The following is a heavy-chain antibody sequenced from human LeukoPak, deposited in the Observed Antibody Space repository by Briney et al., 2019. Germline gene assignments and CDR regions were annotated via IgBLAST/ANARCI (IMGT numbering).Heavy chain of an antibody. Sequence: PSETPSLTCAVYGGSFSGYYWSWIRQPPGKGLEWIGEINHSGSTNYNPSLKSRVTISVDTSKNQFSLKLSSVTAADTAVYYCARALPYYYDSSGYSTPLDYWGQGTLVTVSS. V-gene: IGHV4-34*01. CDR3: ARALPYYYDSSGYSTPLDY. CDR1: GGSFSGYY. D-gene: IGHD3-22*01. CDR2: INHSGST. J-gene: IGHJ4*02.